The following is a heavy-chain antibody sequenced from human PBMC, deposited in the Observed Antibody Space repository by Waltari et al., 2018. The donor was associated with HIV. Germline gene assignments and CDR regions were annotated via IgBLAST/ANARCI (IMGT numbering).Heavy chain of an antibody. CDR1: GGSINNYY. CDR2: IYYSGTT. D-gene: IGHD2-2*01. CDR3: ARFRCSSSSCYGRYAMDV. J-gene: IGHJ6*02. V-gene: IGHV4-59*01. Sequence: QIQLQESGPGLVKPSETLSPTCTVSGGSINNYYWSWIRQSPGRGLEWIGYIYYSGTTNYNPSLQSRVTISVDTSKNQFSLKVTSVTAADTAVYYCARFRCSSSSCYGRYAMDVWGQGTTVTVSS.